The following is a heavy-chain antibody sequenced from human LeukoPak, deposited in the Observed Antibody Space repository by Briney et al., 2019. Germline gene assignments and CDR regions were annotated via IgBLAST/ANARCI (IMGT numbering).Heavy chain of an antibody. CDR3: ARLGYGYSSRWSNGGYFQH. J-gene: IGHJ1*01. D-gene: IGHD6-13*01. Sequence: PGGSLRLSCAASGFTFSSYSMNWVRQAPGKGLEWVANIKQDGSEEYYVDSVKGRFTISRDNAKNSLYLQMNSLRDEDTAVYYCARLGYGYSSRWSNGGYFQHWGQGTLVTVSS. CDR1: GFTFSSYS. CDR2: IKQDGSEE. V-gene: IGHV3-7*01.